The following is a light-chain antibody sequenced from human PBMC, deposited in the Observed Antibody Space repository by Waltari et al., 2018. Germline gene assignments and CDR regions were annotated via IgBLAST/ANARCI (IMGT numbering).Light chain of an antibody. CDR3: QHGNTFPLT. Sequence: DIQMTQSPSSLSASVGDRVTITCRASQSISSFLNWYQQKPGKAPKLLIYGASRLQSGVPSRVSAKGSGTEFTLTISSLQPEDIATYYCQHGNTFPLTFGGGTKVEIK. J-gene: IGKJ4*01. CDR1: QSISSF. V-gene: IGKV1-39*01. CDR2: GAS.